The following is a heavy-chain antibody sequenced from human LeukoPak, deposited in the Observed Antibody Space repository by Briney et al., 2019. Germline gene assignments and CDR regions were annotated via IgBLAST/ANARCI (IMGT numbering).Heavy chain of an antibody. V-gene: IGHV3-23*01. CDR2: ISGSGGST. D-gene: IGHD1-26*01. CDR3: AKAWELLSS. CDR1: GFIFSRYN. Sequence: GGSLRLSCAASGFIFSRYNMNWVRQAPGKGLEWVSAISGSGGSTYYADSVKGRFTISRDNSKNTLYLQMNSLRAEDTAVYYCAKAWELLSSWGQGTLVTVSS. J-gene: IGHJ5*02.